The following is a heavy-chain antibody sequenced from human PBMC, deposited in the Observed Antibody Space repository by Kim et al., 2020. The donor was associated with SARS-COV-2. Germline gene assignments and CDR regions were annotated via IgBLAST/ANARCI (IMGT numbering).Heavy chain of an antibody. D-gene: IGHD3-16*01. CDR3: ARVGEVDF. CDR1: GYSFITYY. CDR2: INPHSGDT. Sequence: ASVKVSCKASGYSFITYYIHWVRQAPGHGLEWLGRINPHSGDTNSAQKFQGRVTMTRDTSISTAYMELTRLRSDDTAVYYCARVGEVDFWGRGTLVTVSS. J-gene: IGHJ4*02. V-gene: IGHV1-2*06.